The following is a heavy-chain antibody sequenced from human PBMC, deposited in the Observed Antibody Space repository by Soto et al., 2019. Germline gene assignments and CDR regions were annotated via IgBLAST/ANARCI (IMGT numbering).Heavy chain of an antibody. J-gene: IGHJ6*02. CDR2: IDPRDSHT. V-gene: IGHV5-10-1*01. Sequence: GESLKISCKTSGYSFTNYWISWVRQMPGKRLEWMGEIDPRDSHTNYSPSFQGHVTMSTDKSNSTAYLQWSSLKASDTAMYYCARGGLGIVATIDYYGMDVWGQGTTVNVSS. CDR3: ARGGLGIVATIDYYGMDV. CDR1: GYSFTNYW. D-gene: IGHD5-12*01.